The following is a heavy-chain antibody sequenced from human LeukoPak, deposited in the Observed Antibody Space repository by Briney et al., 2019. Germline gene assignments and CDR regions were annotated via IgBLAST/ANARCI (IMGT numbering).Heavy chain of an antibody. CDR2: ISGSGDST. D-gene: IGHD2-2*01. V-gene: IGHV3-23*01. J-gene: IGHJ6*02. CDR1: GFTFSSYA. Sequence: GGSLRLSCAASGFTFSSYAMSWVRQAPGKGLEWVSAISGSGDSTYYGDSVKGRFTISRDNSKNTLYLQMNSLRAEDTAVYYCARVRGTRYCSSTSCPYYYYGMDVWGQGTTVTVSS. CDR3: ARVRGTRYCSSTSCPYYYYGMDV.